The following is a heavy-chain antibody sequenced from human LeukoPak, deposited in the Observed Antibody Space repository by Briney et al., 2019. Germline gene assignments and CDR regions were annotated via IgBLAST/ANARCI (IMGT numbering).Heavy chain of an antibody. CDR1: GFTFSSYS. Sequence: PGGSLRLSCAASGFTFSSYSMNWVRQAPGKGLEWVSSISSSSSYIYYADSVKGRFTISRDNAKNSLYLQMNSLRAEDTAVYYCARGGRDGYNPTGLFDYWGQGTLVTVSS. CDR3: ARGGRDGYNPTGLFDY. CDR2: ISSSSSYI. D-gene: IGHD5-24*01. V-gene: IGHV3-21*01. J-gene: IGHJ4*02.